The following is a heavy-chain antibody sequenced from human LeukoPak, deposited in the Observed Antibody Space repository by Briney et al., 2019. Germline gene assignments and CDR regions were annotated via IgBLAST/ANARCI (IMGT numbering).Heavy chain of an antibody. V-gene: IGHV1-2*02. CDR1: GYTFTDYY. Sequence: GASVTVSFKASGYTFTDYYMHWVRQAPGQGLEWMGWINPNSGGTNYAQKFQGRVTMARDTSISTAYMELSRLSSDDTAVYYCARDHEKWGAPGAFDIWGQGTMVTVSS. J-gene: IGHJ3*02. CDR3: ARDHEKWGAPGAFDI. CDR2: INPNSGGT. D-gene: IGHD1-26*01.